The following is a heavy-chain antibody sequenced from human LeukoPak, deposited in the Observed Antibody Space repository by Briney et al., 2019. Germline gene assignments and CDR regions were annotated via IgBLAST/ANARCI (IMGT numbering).Heavy chain of an antibody. Sequence: GGSLRLSCVASGFTFSTYSMNWVRQAPGRGLDWVSYISGTSNTIYYADSVKGRFTISRDNSKNTLYLQMNSLRAEDTAVYYCAKGPLVVTVFYFDYWGQGTLVTVSS. D-gene: IGHD3-22*01. CDR3: AKGPLVVTVFYFDY. J-gene: IGHJ4*02. V-gene: IGHV3-48*01. CDR2: ISGTSNTI. CDR1: GFTFSTYS.